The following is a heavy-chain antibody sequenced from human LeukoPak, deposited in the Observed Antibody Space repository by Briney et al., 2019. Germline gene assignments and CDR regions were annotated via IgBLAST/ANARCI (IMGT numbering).Heavy chain of an antibody. D-gene: IGHD1-26*01. CDR2: IYYSGST. CDR1: GGSISSGDYY. J-gene: IGHJ4*02. Sequence: SQTLSLTCTVSGGSISSGDYYWSWIRRPPGKGLEWIGYIYYSGSTYYNPSLKSRVTISVDTSKNQFSLKLSSVTPEDTAVYYCARDPVGGSTIFDHWGQGTLVTVSS. V-gene: IGHV4-30-4*01. CDR3: ARDPVGGSTIFDH.